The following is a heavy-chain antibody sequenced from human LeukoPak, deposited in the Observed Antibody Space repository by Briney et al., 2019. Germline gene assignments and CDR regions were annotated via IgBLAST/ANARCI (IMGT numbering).Heavy chain of an antibody. D-gene: IGHD1-26*01. J-gene: IGHJ5*02. Sequence: PSETLSLTCTVSAGSISNYYWSWIRQPAGKGLEWIGRIYTSGGTNYNPSLKSRVTISVDKSNNQFSLKLSSVTAADTAVYYCARGLVGTTGEQNWFDPWGQGTLVTVSS. V-gene: IGHV4-4*07. CDR3: ARGLVGTTGEQNWFDP. CDR1: AGSISNYY. CDR2: IYTSGGT.